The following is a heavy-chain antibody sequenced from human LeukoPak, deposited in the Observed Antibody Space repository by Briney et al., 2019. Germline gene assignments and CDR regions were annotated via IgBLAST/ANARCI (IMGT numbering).Heavy chain of an antibody. CDR1: GGSISSYY. D-gene: IGHD3-3*01. CDR3: ARASYDFWSGYYLNY. V-gene: IGHV4-59*01. CDR2: IYYSGST. J-gene: IGHJ4*02. Sequence: SETLSLTCTVSGGSISSYYWSWIRQPPGKGLEWIGYIYYSGSTYYNPSLKSRVTISVDTSKNQFSLKLSSVTAADTAVYYCARASYDFWSGYYLNYWGQGTLVTVSS.